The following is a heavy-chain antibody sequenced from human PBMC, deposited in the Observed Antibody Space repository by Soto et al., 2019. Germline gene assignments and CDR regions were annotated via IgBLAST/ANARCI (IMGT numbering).Heavy chain of an antibody. V-gene: IGHV3-66*04. CDR2: IYSGGST. Sequence: EVPLVESGGGLVQPGGSLRLSCAASGITVSSNYMSWVRQAPGKGLEWVSHIYSGGSTYHADSVKGRFTISRDNSKNTLYLQMNSLRAEDTAVYYCARQAYGGWDVWGQGTTVTVSS. CDR3: ARQAYGGWDV. CDR1: GITVSSNY. J-gene: IGHJ6*02. D-gene: IGHD4-17*01.